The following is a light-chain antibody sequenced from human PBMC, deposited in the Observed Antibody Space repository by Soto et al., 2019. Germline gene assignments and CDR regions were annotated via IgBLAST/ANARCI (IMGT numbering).Light chain of an antibody. CDR1: SSDVGGYNY. J-gene: IGLJ1*01. V-gene: IGLV2-14*01. Sequence: QSALTQPASVSGSPGQSITISCTGTSSDVGGYNYVSWYQQHPGKAPKLIIYAVSNRPSGVSNRFSGSKSGNTASLTISGLQAEDEADYYCSSYTSSSTLYVFGPGTKLTVL. CDR2: AVS. CDR3: SSYTSSSTLYV.